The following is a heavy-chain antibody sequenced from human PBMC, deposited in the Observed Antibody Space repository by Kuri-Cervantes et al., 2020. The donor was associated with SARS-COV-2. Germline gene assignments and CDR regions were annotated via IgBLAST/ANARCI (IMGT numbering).Heavy chain of an antibody. CDR2: IYYSGST. D-gene: IGHD3-3*01. V-gene: IGHV4-39*07. Sequence: SETLSLTCTVSGGSISSSSYYWGWIRQPPGKGLEWIGSIYYSGSTYYNPSLKSRVTISVDTSKNQFSLKLSSVTAADTAVYYCARDGVYDFWSGYYQQDDAFDIWGQGTMVTVSS. J-gene: IGHJ3*02. CDR1: GGSISSSSYY. CDR3: ARDGVYDFWSGYYQQDDAFDI.